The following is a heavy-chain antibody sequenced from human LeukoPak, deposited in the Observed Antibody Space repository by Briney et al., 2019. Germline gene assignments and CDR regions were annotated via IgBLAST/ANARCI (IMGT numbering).Heavy chain of an antibody. CDR3: ASHKGF. CDR2: IYYSGST. V-gene: IGHV4-59*01. Sequence: SETLSLTCAVYGGPFSGYYWSWFRQPPGKGLEWIGYIYYSGSTNYNPSLKSRVTISVDTSKSQFSLKLSSVTAADTAVYYCASHKGFWGQGTLVTVSS. J-gene: IGHJ4*02. CDR1: GGPFSGYY.